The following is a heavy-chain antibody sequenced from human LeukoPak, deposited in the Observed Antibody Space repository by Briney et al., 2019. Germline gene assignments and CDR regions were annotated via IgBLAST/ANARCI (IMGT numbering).Heavy chain of an antibody. CDR3: ARDPLKGFDY. Sequence: LETLSLTCTVSGGSISSYYWSWIRQPPGKGLEWIGFIFYSGTTNYNPSLKSRVTISVDTSKNQFSLKLSAVTAADTAVYYCARDPLKGFDYWGQGMLVTVSS. V-gene: IGHV4-59*12. CDR1: GGSISSYY. CDR2: IFYSGTT. J-gene: IGHJ4*02.